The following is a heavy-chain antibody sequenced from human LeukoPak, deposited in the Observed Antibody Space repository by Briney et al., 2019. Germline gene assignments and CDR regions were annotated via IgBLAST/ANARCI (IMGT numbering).Heavy chain of an antibody. V-gene: IGHV4-39*01. CDR1: GGSISRSSYY. J-gene: IGHJ5*02. CDR2: IYYSGST. CDR3: ARHYSGGGYNWFDP. Sequence: SETLSLTCTVSGGSISRSSYYWGWIRQPPGKGLEWIGSIYYSGSTYYNPSLKSRVTISVDTSKNQFSLKLSSVTAADTAVYYCARHYSGGGYNWFDPWGQGTLVTVSS. D-gene: IGHD3-10*01.